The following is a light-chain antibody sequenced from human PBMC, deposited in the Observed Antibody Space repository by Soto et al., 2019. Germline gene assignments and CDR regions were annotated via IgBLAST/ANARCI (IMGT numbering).Light chain of an antibody. CDR3: SSYSSSSALHV. CDR2: EGN. CDR1: SSDVGSYNL. J-gene: IGLJ1*01. Sequence: QSALTQPASVSGSPGQSITISCTGTSSDVGSYNLVSWYQQHPGKAPKLIIYEGNRRPSGISNRFSGSKSGNTASLTISGLQAEDEADYFCSSYSSSSALHVFGSGTKLTVL. V-gene: IGLV2-14*02.